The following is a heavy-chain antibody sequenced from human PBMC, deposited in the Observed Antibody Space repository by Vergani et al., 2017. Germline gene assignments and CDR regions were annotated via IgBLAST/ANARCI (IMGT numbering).Heavy chain of an antibody. CDR3: VGVADFYSLGSHLLDL. V-gene: IGHV4-59*01. D-gene: IGHD3-10*01. Sequence: QVRLQESGPGLVKPSETLSLTCSVSGGSMSGNYWCWIRHPPGKKLVWIGCMYHSGTTNYNPALETRATISGETTKNQFSLKLNSVTAADTAVYYCVGVADFYSLGSHLLDLWGQGILVTVSS. J-gene: IGHJ5*02. CDR2: MYHSGTT. CDR1: GGSMSGNY.